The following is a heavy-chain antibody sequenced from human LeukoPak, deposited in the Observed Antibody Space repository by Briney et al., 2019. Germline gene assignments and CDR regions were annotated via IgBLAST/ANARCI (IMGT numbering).Heavy chain of an antibody. CDR3: ARDGSSGSYYYYFDY. Sequence: GGSLRLSCAASGFTFSSYGMHLVRQAPGKGLEWVAVIWYDGSNKYYADSVKGRFTISRDNSKNTLYLQMNSLRAEDTAVYYCARDGSSGSYYYYFDYWGQGTLVAVSS. V-gene: IGHV3-33*01. J-gene: IGHJ4*02. CDR2: IWYDGSNK. D-gene: IGHD1-26*01. CDR1: GFTFSSYG.